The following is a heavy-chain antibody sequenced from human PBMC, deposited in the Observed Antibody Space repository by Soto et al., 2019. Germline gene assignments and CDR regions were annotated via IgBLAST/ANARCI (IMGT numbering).Heavy chain of an antibody. V-gene: IGHV4-34*02. CDR2: VNHRGSA. J-gene: IGHJ4*02. CDR1: VGSFSGYS. D-gene: IGHD2-15*01. CDR3: ARAARPREQIVRKPATGEYFYY. Sequence: QVQLQQWGAGLLKPSETLSLTCAVYVGSFSGYSWTWIRQSPGKGLEWIGDVNHRGSAKYNPSLKSRVTMSVDTSKNKFSLKLRSVTATDTALYLWARAARPREQIVRKPATGEYFYYWGQGTLVTVAP.